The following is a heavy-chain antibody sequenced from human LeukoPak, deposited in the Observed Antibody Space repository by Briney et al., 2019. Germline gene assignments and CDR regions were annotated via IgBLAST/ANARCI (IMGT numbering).Heavy chain of an antibody. J-gene: IGHJ4*02. CDR1: GGTFSSYA. CDR2: IIPVFGTT. Sequence: ASVKVSCKASGGTFSSYAVSWVRLTPGQRLEWLGGIIPVFGTTTYAQKFQAKVTMTADKSTNTAYLEISSLTSDDTAVYYCARCSPGDSSNFYAVLQYWGQGTQVTAST. V-gene: IGHV1-69*06. CDR3: ARCSPGDSSNFYAVLQY. D-gene: IGHD3-22*01.